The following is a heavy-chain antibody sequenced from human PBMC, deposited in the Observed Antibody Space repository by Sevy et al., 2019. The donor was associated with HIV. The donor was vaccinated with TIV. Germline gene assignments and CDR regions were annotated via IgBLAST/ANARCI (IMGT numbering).Heavy chain of an antibody. J-gene: IGHJ4*02. CDR3: ATANYYGSGSLLYYFDY. D-gene: IGHD3-10*01. V-gene: IGHV1-24*01. CDR2: FDPEDGET. CDR1: GYTLTELS. Sequence: ASVKVSCKVSGYTLTELSMHWVRQAPGKGLEWMGGFDPEDGETIYAQKFQGRVTMTEDTSTDTAYMELGSLRSEDTAVYYCATANYYGSGSLLYYFDYWGQGTLVTVSS.